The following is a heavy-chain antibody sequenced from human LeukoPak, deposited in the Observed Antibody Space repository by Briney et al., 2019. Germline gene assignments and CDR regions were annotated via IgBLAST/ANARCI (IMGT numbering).Heavy chain of an antibody. CDR3: ARSGRSYDSSGYYWGVDY. CDR2: MNPNSGNT. J-gene: IGHJ4*02. V-gene: IGHV1-8*03. CDR1: GYTFTSYD. D-gene: IGHD3-22*01. Sequence: ASVKVSCKASGYTFTSYDINWVRQATGQGLEWMGWMNPNSGNTGYAQKFQGRVTITRNTSISTAYMELSSLRSEDTAVYYCARSGRSYDSSGYYWGVDYWGQGTLVTVSS.